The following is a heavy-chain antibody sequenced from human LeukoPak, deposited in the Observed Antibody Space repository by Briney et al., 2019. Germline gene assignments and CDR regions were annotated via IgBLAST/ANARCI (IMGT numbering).Heavy chain of an antibody. Sequence: GGSLRLSCAASGFTFTTYWMGWVRQAPGKGLEWVANINQDGSEKYYVDSVKGRFTISRDNAKNSLYLQMNSLRAEDAAVYYCARPLKYYYGSETYFWFDPWGQGTLVTVSS. J-gene: IGHJ5*02. D-gene: IGHD3-10*01. CDR1: GFTFTTYW. CDR3: ARPLKYYYGSETYFWFDP. V-gene: IGHV3-7*01. CDR2: INQDGSEK.